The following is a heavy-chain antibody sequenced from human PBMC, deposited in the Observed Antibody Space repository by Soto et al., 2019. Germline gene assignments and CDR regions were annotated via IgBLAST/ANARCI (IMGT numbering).Heavy chain of an antibody. D-gene: IGHD4-17*01. J-gene: IGHJ4*02. Sequence: GASVKVSCKASGYTFTSYGISWVRQAPGQGLEWMGWINAGNGNTKYSQKFQGRVTITRDTSASTAYMELRSLRSDDTAVYYCASSPYDYGGDNKSYFDYWGQGTLVTVSS. CDR2: INAGNGNT. CDR3: ASSPYDYGGDNKSYFDY. V-gene: IGHV1-18*01. CDR1: GYTFTSYG.